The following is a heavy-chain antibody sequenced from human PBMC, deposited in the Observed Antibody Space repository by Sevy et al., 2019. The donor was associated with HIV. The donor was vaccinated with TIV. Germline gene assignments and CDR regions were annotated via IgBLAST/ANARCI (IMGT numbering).Heavy chain of an antibody. D-gene: IGHD6-19*01. J-gene: IGHJ3*02. V-gene: IGHV3-74*01. CDR3: ARELGYSSGWYPARAFYI. CDR2: INSDGSST. CDR1: GFTFSSYW. Sequence: GGSLRLSCAASGFTFSSYWMHWVRQAPGKGLVWVSRINSDGSSTSYADSVKGRFTISRDNAKNTLYLQMNSLRAEDTAVYYCARELGYSSGWYPARAFYIWGQGTMVTVSS.